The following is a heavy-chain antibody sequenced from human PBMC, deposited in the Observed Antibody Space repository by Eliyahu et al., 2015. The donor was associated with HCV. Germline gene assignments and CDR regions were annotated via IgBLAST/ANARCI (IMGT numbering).Heavy chain of an antibody. CDR1: GIXXSSYA. J-gene: IGHJ4*02. CDR2: MSGTGEIT. V-gene: IGHV3-23*01. Sequence: EVQLLESGGALVQPGGSLRLSCAASGIXXSSYAMSWVRQAPGKGLQWVSVMSGTGEITHYADSVKGRFTISRDNSRKMLFLQMNSLKAEDTAVYYCAKGQIAGRQVPGYFDYWGQGTLVTVSS. D-gene: IGHD6-6*01. CDR3: AKGQIAGRQVPGYFDY.